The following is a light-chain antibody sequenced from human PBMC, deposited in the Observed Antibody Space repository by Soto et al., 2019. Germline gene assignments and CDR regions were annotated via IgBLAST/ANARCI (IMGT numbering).Light chain of an antibody. V-gene: IGLV2-14*01. CDR1: SSDVGGYNY. CDR2: DVS. J-gene: IGLJ1*01. Sequence: QSALTQPASVSGFPGQSITISCTGTSSDVGGYNYVAWYQQHPGKAPKLMIFDVSNRPSGVSNRFSGSKSGSTASLTISGLRAEDEADYFCSSYTSSSTLYVFGTGTKVTVL. CDR3: SSYTSSSTLYV.